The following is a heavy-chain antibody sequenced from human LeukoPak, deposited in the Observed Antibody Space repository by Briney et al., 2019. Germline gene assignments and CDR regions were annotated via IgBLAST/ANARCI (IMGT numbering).Heavy chain of an antibody. V-gene: IGHV1-69*05. CDR2: IIPIFGTA. CDR1: GGTFSSYA. CDR3: ARDNYAGANWFDP. D-gene: IGHD1-7*01. Sequence: SVKVSCKASGGTFSSYAISWVRQAPGQGLEWMGGIIPIFGTANYAQRFQGRVTITTDESTSTAYMELSSLRSEDTAVYYCARDNYAGANWFDPWGQGTLVTVSS. J-gene: IGHJ5*02.